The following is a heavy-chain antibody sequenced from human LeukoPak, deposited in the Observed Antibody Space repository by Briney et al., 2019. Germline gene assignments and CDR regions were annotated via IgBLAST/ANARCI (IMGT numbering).Heavy chain of an antibody. V-gene: IGHV4-30-4*08. CDR1: GGSISSGDYY. D-gene: IGHD4-17*01. Sequence: SQALSLTCTVYGGSISSGDYYWSWIRQSPGKGLEWIGYIYYSGSTYYNPSLKSRVTISVDTSKNQFSLKLSSVPAADTAVYYCARDGDYGTFALDIWGQGTMVTVSS. CDR3: ARDGDYGTFALDI. CDR2: IYYSGST. J-gene: IGHJ3*02.